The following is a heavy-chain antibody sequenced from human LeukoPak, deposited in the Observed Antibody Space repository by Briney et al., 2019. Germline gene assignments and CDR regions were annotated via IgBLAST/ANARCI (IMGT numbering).Heavy chain of an antibody. CDR3: ARVGRDYDFWSGYKN. V-gene: IGHV1-46*01. CDR2: INPSGGST. Sequence: ASVKVSCKASGYTFTSYYMHWVRQAPEQGLEWMGIINPSGGSTSYAQKFQGRVTMTRDTSTSTVYMELSSLRSEDTAVYYCARVGRDYDFWSGYKNWGQGTLVTVSS. J-gene: IGHJ4*02. D-gene: IGHD3-3*01. CDR1: GYTFTSYY.